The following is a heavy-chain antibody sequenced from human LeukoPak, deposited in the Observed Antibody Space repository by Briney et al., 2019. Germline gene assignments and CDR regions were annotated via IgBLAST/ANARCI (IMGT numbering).Heavy chain of an antibody. CDR3: AELGITMIGGV. J-gene: IGHJ6*04. V-gene: IGHV3-48*03. Sequence: PGRSLRLSCAASGFTFSTYAMHWVRQGPGKGLEWVSYISSSGSTIYYADSVKGRFTISRDNAKNSLYLQMNSLRAEDTAVYYCAELGITMIGGVWGKGTTVTISS. CDR1: GFTFSTYA. D-gene: IGHD3-10*02. CDR2: ISSSGSTI.